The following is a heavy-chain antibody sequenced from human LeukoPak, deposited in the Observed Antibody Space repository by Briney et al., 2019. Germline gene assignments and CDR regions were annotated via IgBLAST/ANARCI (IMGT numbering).Heavy chain of an antibody. J-gene: IGHJ4*02. D-gene: IGHD2-8*01. CDR3: ARFRMSPHYFDY. CDR2: IYYSGST. V-gene: IGHV4-30-4*01. CDR1: GGSISSGDYY. Sequence: PSETLSLTCTVSGGSISSGDYYWSWIRQPPGKGLEWIGYIYYSGSTYYNPSLKSRVTISVDTSKNQFSLKLSSVTAADTAVYYCARFRMSPHYFDYWGQGTLVTVSS.